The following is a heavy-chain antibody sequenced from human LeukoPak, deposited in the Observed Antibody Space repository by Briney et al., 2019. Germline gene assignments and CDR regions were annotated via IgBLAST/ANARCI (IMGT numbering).Heavy chain of an antibody. CDR2: ISSSSSYI. CDR1: GFTFSSYN. Sequence: GGSLRLSCAASGFTFSSYNMNLVRRAPGKGLEWVSSISSSSSYIYYADSVKGRFTISRDNAKNSLFLQMNSLRAEDTAMYYCARDLPTVTTLLPSLSYFDYWGQGTLVTVSS. D-gene: IGHD4-17*01. V-gene: IGHV3-21*01. CDR3: ARDLPTVTTLLPSLSYFDY. J-gene: IGHJ4*02.